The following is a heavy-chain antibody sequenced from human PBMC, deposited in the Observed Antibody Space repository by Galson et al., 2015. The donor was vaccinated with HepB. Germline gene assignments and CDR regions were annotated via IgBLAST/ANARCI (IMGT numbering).Heavy chain of an antibody. D-gene: IGHD7-27*01. J-gene: IGHJ4*02. CDR3: ARESGESFDY. CDR1: GFTLSSYS. V-gene: IGHV3-21*01. Sequence: LRLSCAASGFTLSSYSMNWVRQSPGKGLEWVSSISSSSDYIYYTDSVKGRFTISRGNAENSLYLQMNSLRAEDTAVYYCARESGESFDYWGQGTLVTVSS. CDR2: ISSSSDYI.